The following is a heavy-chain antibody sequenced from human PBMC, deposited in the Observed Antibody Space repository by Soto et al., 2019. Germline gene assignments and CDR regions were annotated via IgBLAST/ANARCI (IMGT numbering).Heavy chain of an antibody. J-gene: IGHJ6*02. D-gene: IGHD2-2*01. CDR2: ISAYNGNT. CDR3: AREACSSTSCYRPYYYYGMDV. CDR1: GYTFTSYG. Sequence: ASVKVSCKASGYTFTSYGISWVRQAPGQGLEWMGWISAYNGNTNYAQKLQGRVTMTTDTPTSTAYMELRSLRSDDTAVYYCAREACSSTSCYRPYYYYGMDVWGQGTTVTVSS. V-gene: IGHV1-18*04.